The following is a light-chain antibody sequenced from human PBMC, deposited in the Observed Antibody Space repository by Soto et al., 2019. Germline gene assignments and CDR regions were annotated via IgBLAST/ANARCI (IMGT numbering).Light chain of an antibody. J-gene: IGLJ2*01. CDR1: SSDVGCYNY. CDR2: DVS. V-gene: IGLV2-14*01. Sequence: QSALTQPASVSGSPGQSITISCTGTSSDVGCYNYVSWYQQHPGKAPKLMIYDVSNRPSGVSNRFSGSKSGNTASLTISGLQAEDEADYCCRSYTSSSTLVFGGGTKVTVL. CDR3: RSYTSSSTLV.